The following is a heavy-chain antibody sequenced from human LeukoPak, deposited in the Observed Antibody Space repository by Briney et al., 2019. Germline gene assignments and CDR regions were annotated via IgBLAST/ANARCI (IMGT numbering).Heavy chain of an antibody. J-gene: IGHJ1*01. CDR3: ARGGAARLHFQD. CDR1: GGSISTYY. CDR2: IYHSGST. V-gene: IGHV4-59*01. D-gene: IGHD6-6*01. Sequence: SETLSLTCTVSGGSISTYYWNWIRQPPGKGLEWIGHIYHSGSTNYNPSLQSRVTISVDTSKNQFSLNLNSVTAADTAVYYCARGGAARLHFQDWGQGTLVTVSS.